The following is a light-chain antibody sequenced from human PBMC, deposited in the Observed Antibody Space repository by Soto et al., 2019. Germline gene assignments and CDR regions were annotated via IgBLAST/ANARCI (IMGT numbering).Light chain of an antibody. J-gene: IGLJ2*01. Sequence: QSALTQPASVSGSPGQSITISCTGTSSDVGGYNYVSWYQQRPGKAPKLMMYDVSNRPSGVSDRFSGPKSGNTASLTISGLQAEDEAEYYCSSYTSSSTVVFGGVTKVTVL. CDR2: DVS. CDR1: SSDVGGYNY. V-gene: IGLV2-14*03. CDR3: SSYTSSSTVV.